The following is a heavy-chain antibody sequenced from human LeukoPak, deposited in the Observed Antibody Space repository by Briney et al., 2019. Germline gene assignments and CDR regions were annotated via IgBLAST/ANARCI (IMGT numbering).Heavy chain of an antibody. Sequence: PGGSLRLSCAASGFTFSSYGMHWVRQAPGKGLEWVAVISYDGSNKYYADSVKGRFTISRDNSKNTLYLQMNSLRAEDTAVYYCAKDKWFGELATKTSGYWGQGTLVTVSS. D-gene: IGHD3-10*01. CDR3: AKDKWFGELATKTSGY. CDR1: GFTFSSYG. V-gene: IGHV3-30*18. CDR2: ISYDGSNK. J-gene: IGHJ4*02.